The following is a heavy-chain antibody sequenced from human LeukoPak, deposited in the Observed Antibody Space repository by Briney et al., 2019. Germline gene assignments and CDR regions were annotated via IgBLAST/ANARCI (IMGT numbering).Heavy chain of an antibody. Sequence: SVKVSCKASGGTFNNYAVSWVRQAPGQGLEWMGGIITSFGTTNYAQKFRGRVTITADESTSTAYMELSSLRSEDTAVYYCARGAGLGSYYYYYDMDVWGQGTTVTVSS. D-gene: IGHD3-10*01. CDR3: ARGAGLGSYYYYYDMDV. CDR2: IITSFGTT. V-gene: IGHV1-69*13. J-gene: IGHJ6*02. CDR1: GGTFNNYA.